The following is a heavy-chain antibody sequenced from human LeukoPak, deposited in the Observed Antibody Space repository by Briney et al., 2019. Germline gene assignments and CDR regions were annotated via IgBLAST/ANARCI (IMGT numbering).Heavy chain of an antibody. V-gene: IGHV3-30*02. CDR1: GFTFSSYG. D-gene: IGHD2-15*01. CDR3: AKEGCSGGSCYNWFDP. J-gene: IGHJ5*02. CDR2: IRYDGSNK. Sequence: GGSLRLSCAASGFTFSSYGLHWVRQAPGKGLEWVAFIRYDGSNKYYADSVKGRFTISRDNSKNTLYLQMNSLRAEDTAVYYCAKEGCSGGSCYNWFDPWGQGTLVTVSS.